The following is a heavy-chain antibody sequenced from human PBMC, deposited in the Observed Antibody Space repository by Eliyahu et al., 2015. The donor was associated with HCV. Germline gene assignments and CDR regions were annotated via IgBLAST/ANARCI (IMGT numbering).Heavy chain of an antibody. V-gene: IGHV3-49*04. CDR3: SRDIGWLSHQDYDH. CDR1: GXTFGEYA. Sequence: EVQLVESGGGVVQTGRSLTLSCTASGXTFGEYAMXWVRQTPGRGLEWVGFIRPXTSGATTDXAASVRGRFGISRDDSKNIVFLQMNSLKIEDTGVYYCSRDIGWLSHQDYDHWGQGALVTVSS. CDR2: IRPXTSGATT. D-gene: IGHD5-24*01. J-gene: IGHJ4*02.